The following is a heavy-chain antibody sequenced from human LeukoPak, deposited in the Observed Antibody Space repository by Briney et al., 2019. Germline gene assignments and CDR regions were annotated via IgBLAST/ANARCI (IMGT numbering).Heavy chain of an antibody. CDR1: GGSFSGYY. D-gene: IGHD6-6*01. V-gene: IGHV4-34*01. J-gene: IGHJ4*02. CDR2: INHSGST. CDR3: ARSIAARLIDY. Sequence: SETLSLTCAVYGGSFSGYYWSWIRQPPGKGLEWIGEINHSGSTNYNPSLKSRVTISVDTSKNQFSLKLSSVTAADTAVYYCARSIAARLIDYWGQGTLSPSPQ.